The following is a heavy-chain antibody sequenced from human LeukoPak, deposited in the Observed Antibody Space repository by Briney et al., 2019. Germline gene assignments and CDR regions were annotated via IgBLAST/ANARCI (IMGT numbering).Heavy chain of an antibody. D-gene: IGHD2-15*01. J-gene: IGHJ4*02. CDR2: IKQDGSEK. Sequence: GESLRLSCAASGFTFSSYWRSWVRQAPGKGLEWVANIKQDGSEKYYVDPVNGRLTISRDNAKNSLYLQLNSLREEDTAVYYCARSRRWFPFDYGGQGTLVTVSS. CDR3: ARSRRWFPFDY. CDR1: GFTFSSYW. V-gene: IGHV3-7*01.